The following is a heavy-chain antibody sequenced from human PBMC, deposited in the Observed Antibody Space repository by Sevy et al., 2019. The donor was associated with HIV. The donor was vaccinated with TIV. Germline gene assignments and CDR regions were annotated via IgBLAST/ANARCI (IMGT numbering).Heavy chain of an antibody. V-gene: IGHV1-69*06. Sequence: ASVKVSCKGSGGTFSSYAISWVRQAPGQGLEWMGGIIPIFGTENYPQKFQGRVTITADKSTSTAYMELSSLRSEDTAVYYCARGGYPDGYYYDYEDVWGKGTTVTVSS. D-gene: IGHD5-12*01. CDR1: GGTFSSYA. CDR3: ARGGYPDGYYYDYEDV. CDR2: IIPIFGTE. J-gene: IGHJ6*03.